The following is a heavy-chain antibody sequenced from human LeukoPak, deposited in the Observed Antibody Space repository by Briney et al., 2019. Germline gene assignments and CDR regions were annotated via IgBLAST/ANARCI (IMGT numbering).Heavy chain of an antibody. CDR1: GFIFSNYE. J-gene: IGHJ2*01. D-gene: IGHD4-23*01. Sequence: GGSLRLSCAASGFIFSNYEMNWVRQARGNGLEWLSFISTSSSTIYYADSVKGRFTISRDNAKSSLYLQMNSLRDEDTAVYYCAKTTVVTGYWYFDLWGRGTLVTVSS. V-gene: IGHV3-48*02. CDR2: ISTSSSTI. CDR3: AKTTVVTGYWYFDL.